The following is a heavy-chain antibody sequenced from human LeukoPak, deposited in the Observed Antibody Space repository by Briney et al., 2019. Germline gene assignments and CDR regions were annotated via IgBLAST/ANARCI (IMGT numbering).Heavy chain of an antibody. V-gene: IGHV3-30*01. CDR3: ARDPESGSYFDY. Sequence: GGSLRLSCAASGLTFSSYAMHWVRQAPGKGLEWVAVISYDGSNKYYADSVKGRFTISRDNSKNTLYLQMNSLRAEDTAVYYCARDPESGSYFDYWGQGTLVTVSS. J-gene: IGHJ4*02. CDR1: GLTFSSYA. D-gene: IGHD1-26*01. CDR2: ISYDGSNK.